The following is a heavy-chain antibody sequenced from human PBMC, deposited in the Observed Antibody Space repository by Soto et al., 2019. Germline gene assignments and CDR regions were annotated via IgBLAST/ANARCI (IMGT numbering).Heavy chain of an antibody. CDR3: AGGDSSSWSSLDY. J-gene: IGHJ4*02. Sequence: QVQLVQSGAEVKKPGASVKVSCKASGYTFTSYAMHWVRQAPGQRLEWMGWINAGNGNTKYSQKFEGRDTITRDTSASTAYMGLSSPRAEATAVYYWAGGDSSSWSSLDYWGQGTLVTVSS. V-gene: IGHV1-3*01. CDR1: GYTFTSYA. CDR2: INAGNGNT. D-gene: IGHD6-13*01.